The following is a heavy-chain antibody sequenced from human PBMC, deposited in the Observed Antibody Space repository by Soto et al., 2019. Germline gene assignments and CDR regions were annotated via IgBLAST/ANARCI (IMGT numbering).Heavy chain of an antibody. V-gene: IGHV4-30-4*08. D-gene: IGHD6-6*01. Sequence: PSETLSLTCTVSGGSISNGGYYWSWIRQHPGKGLEWIGYIYYSGSTYYNPSLKSRVTISVDTSKNQFSLKLSSVTAADTAVYYCARERPDGARLDPWGQGTLVTVSS. CDR2: IYYSGST. J-gene: IGHJ5*02. CDR3: ARERPDGARLDP. CDR1: GGSISNGGYY.